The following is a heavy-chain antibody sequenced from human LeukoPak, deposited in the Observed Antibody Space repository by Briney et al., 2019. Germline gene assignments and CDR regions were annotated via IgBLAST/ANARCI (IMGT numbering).Heavy chain of an antibody. CDR3: ARGMLSRDGYIHFDC. CDR1: GSSIISGNY. D-gene: IGHD5-24*01. J-gene: IGHJ4*02. CDR2: ISHSGST. V-gene: IGHV4-38-2*02. Sequence: LETLSLTCSVSGSSIISGNYWGWIRQPPGKGLEWIGYISHSGSTYYNPSLRSRVTISVDKSKNQFSLKLSSVTAADTAVYYCARGMLSRDGYIHFDCWGQGTLVTVSS.